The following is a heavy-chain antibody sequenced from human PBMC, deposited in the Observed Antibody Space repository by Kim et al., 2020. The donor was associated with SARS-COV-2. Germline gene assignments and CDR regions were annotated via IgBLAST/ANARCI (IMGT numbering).Heavy chain of an antibody. J-gene: IGHJ3*02. CDR3: AKGMAWTDDAFDI. V-gene: IGHV3-23*01. CDR2: ISGSGGST. Sequence: GGSLRLSCAASGFTFSSYAMSWVRQAPGKGLEWVLAISGSGGSTYYADSVKGRFTISRDNSKNTLYLQMNSLRAEDTAVYYCAKGMAWTDDAFDIWGQGTMVTVSS. D-gene: IGHD2-8*01. CDR1: GFTFSSYA.